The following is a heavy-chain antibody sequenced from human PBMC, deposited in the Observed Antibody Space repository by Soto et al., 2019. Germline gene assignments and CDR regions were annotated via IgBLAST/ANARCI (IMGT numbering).Heavy chain of an antibody. Sequence: SVEVSCKGSGGGFSRCAISWVRQAPGQGLEWMGGSIPIFGTANYAQKFQGRVTITADKSTSTAYMELSSLRSEDTAVYYCARDPMTRVSWFYPCGQGSLVTVSP. V-gene: IGHV1-69*06. J-gene: IGHJ5*02. D-gene: IGHD4-17*01. CDR2: SIPIFGTA. CDR1: GGGFSRCA. CDR3: ARDPMTRVSWFYP.